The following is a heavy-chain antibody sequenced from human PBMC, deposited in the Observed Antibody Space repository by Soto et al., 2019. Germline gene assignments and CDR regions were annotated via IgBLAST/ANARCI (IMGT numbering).Heavy chain of an antibody. J-gene: IGHJ5*02. V-gene: IGHV3-30-3*01. CDR3: AKDRPPVLRIAAAGTALDP. D-gene: IGHD6-13*01. Sequence: QVQLVESGGGVVQPGRSLRLSCAASGFTFSSYAMHWVRQAPGKGLEWVAVISYDGSNKYYADSVKGRFTISRDNSKNTLYLQMNSLRAEDTAVYYCAKDRPPVLRIAAAGTALDPWGQGTLVTVSS. CDR1: GFTFSSYA. CDR2: ISYDGSNK.